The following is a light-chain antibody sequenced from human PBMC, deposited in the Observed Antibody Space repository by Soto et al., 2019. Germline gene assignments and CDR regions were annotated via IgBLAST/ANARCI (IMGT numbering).Light chain of an antibody. CDR2: GAS. J-gene: IGKJ1*01. Sequence: EPVMTQSPETLSLSPGDRATLSCRASQSVSDNLAWSQQRPGQGPRLLIYGASARATGIPARFSGSGSGTEFTLTFSSLQSEDFAVDDCQQYKNWPHSFGQGTKVEIK. CDR1: QSVSDN. V-gene: IGKV3-15*01. CDR3: QQYKNWPHS.